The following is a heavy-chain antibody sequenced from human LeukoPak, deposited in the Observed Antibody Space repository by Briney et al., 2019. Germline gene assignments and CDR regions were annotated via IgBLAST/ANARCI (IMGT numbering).Heavy chain of an antibody. CDR2: IIPIFGTA. CDR3: ARDAGSIPSRFDY. J-gene: IGHJ4*02. Sequence: GASVKVSCKASGGTFSSYAIRWVRQAPGQGLEWMGGIIPIFGTANYAQKFQGRVTITADESTSTAYMELSSLRSEDTAVYYCARDAGSIPSRFDYWGQGTLVTVSS. CDR1: GGTFSSYA. V-gene: IGHV1-69*13. D-gene: IGHD1-14*01.